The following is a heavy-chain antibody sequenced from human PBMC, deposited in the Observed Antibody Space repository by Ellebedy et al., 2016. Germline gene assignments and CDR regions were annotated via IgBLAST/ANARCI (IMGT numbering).Heavy chain of an antibody. CDR2: IYYSGST. D-gene: IGHD3-10*01. J-gene: IGHJ4*02. Sequence: SETLSLXCTVSGASIRTSTSYWGWIRQPPGKGLEWIGNIYYSGSTYYNPSLKSRVTISVDTSKNQFSLNLTSVTAADTAVYYCARHRMFRRPPDYWGQGTLVTVSS. CDR3: ARHRMFRRPPDY. CDR1: GASIRTSTSY. V-gene: IGHV4-39*01.